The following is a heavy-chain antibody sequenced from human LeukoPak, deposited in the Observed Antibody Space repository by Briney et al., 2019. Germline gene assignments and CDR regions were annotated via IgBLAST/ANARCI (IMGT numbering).Heavy chain of an antibody. CDR1: GYTFTSYG. CDR3: ARVPLSQPNDAFDI. D-gene: IGHD6-13*01. Sequence: ASVKVSCKASGYTFTSYGISWVRQAPGQGLEWMGWISAYNGNTNYAQKFQGRVTMTRDMSTSTVYMELSSLRSEDTAVYYCARVPLSQPNDAFDIWGQGTMVTVSS. CDR2: ISAYNGNT. J-gene: IGHJ3*02. V-gene: IGHV1-18*01.